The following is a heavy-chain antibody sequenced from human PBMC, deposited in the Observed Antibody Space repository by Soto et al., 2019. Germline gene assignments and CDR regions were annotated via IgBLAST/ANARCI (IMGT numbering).Heavy chain of an antibody. CDR1: GFSLSTSGVG. CDR2: IYWDDVK. D-gene: IGHD4-17*01. J-gene: IGHJ4*02. Sequence: SGPTLVNPTQTLTLTCTLSGFSLSTSGVGVGWIRQSPGKALEWLAVIYWDDVKHYSPSLERRLTITKDTSESEVVLTMTNMDPVDTATYYCARKGSGDYALDYWGQGILVTVSS. CDR3: ARKGSGDYALDY. V-gene: IGHV2-5*02.